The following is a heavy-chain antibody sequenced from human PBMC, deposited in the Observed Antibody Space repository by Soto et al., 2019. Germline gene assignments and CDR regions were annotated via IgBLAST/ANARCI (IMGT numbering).Heavy chain of an antibody. J-gene: IGHJ6*02. D-gene: IGHD3-10*01. V-gene: IGHV3-43*01. CDR3: AKSILSPGSGSYYNVHYYGMDV. CDR1: GFTFDDYA. CDR2: IGWDGGST. Sequence: GSLRLSCAASGFTFDDYAMHWVRQAPGKGLEWVSLIGWDGGSTYYADSVKGRFTISRDNSKNSLYLQMNSLRTEDTALYYCAKSILSPGSGSYYNVHYYGMDVWGQGTTVTVSS.